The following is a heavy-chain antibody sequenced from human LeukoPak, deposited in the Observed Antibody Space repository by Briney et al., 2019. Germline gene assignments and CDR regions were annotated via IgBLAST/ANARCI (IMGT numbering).Heavy chain of an antibody. J-gene: IGHJ4*02. CDR3: ARGTPAVVVPAXXXYFDY. CDR2: INHSGST. V-gene: IGHV4-34*01. CDR1: GGSFSGYY. D-gene: IGHD2-2*01. Sequence: SETLSLTCAVYGGSFSGYYWSWIRQPPGKGLEWIGEINHSGSTNYYPSLKSRVTISVDTSKNQFSLKLSSVTAADTAVYYCARGTPAVVVPAXXXYFDYWGQGXLVTVS.